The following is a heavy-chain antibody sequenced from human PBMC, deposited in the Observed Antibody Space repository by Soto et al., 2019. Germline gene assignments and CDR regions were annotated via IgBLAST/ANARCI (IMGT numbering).Heavy chain of an antibody. J-gene: IGHJ4*02. CDR1: GYTFTSCG. V-gene: IGHV1-18*01. Sequence: QVQLVQSGAEVKKPGASVKVSCKASGYTFTSCGISWVRQAPGQGVEWRAWINTYNCNTNYAQKLQGRVTMTTDTSASTAYMELRSLRSDDTAVYYCARDLDGSGSYYTGYWGQGTLFTVSS. D-gene: IGHD3-10*01. CDR3: ARDLDGSGSYYTGY. CDR2: INTYNCNT.